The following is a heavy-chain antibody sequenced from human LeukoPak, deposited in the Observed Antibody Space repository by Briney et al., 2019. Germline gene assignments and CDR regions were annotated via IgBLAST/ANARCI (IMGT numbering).Heavy chain of an antibody. J-gene: IGHJ4*02. CDR3: ARGLSGGWVDY. CDR2: IIHTGIT. CDR1: GGSFSGFY. Sequence: SETLSLTCAVYGGSFSGFYWTWIRQPPGEGLEWIGEIIHTGITNYNPSLSGRVTISLDTSKHQFSLKLSSVTAADTAVYYCARGLSGGWVDYRGQGTLVTVSS. D-gene: IGHD6-19*01. V-gene: IGHV4-34*01.